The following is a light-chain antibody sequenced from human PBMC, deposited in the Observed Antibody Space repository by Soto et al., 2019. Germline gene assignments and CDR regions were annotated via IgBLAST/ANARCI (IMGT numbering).Light chain of an antibody. CDR3: CSYTSSSTPFV. CDR2: EVS. CDR1: SSDVGGYNY. Sequence: QSALTQPASVSGSPGQSITISCTGTSSDVGGYNYVSWYQQHPGKAPKLRIYEVSNRPSGVSNRFSGSKSGNTASLTISGLQDDDEADYYCCSYTSSSTPFVFGTGTKLTVL. V-gene: IGLV2-14*01. J-gene: IGLJ1*01.